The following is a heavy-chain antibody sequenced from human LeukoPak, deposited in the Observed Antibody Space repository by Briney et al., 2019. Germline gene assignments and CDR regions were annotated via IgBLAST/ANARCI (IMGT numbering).Heavy chain of an antibody. CDR2: INPNGGGT. CDR3: ARRGGCISTSCNLDY. Sequence: ASVKVSCKASGYTFTSYYMHWMRQAPGQGLEWVGMINPNGGGTSSAQKFQGRVTMTRDTSTSTVYMDLSSLRSEDTAIYYCARRGGCISTSCNLDYWGQGTLVTVSS. D-gene: IGHD2-2*01. V-gene: IGHV1-46*03. J-gene: IGHJ4*02. CDR1: GYTFTSYY.